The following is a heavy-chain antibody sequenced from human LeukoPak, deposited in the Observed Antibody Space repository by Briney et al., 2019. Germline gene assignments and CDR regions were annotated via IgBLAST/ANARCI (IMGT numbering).Heavy chain of an antibody. V-gene: IGHV4-4*02. D-gene: IGHD1-26*01. CDR3: ARHSPIGSREFDY. CDR2: IYHSGST. CDR1: GDSISSGNW. Sequence: SETLSLTCAVSGDSISSGNWWSWVRQPPGKGLEWIGEIYHSGSTNYNPSLKSRVTISVDKSKNQFSLKLSSVTAADTAVYYCARHSPIGSREFDYWGQGTLVTVSS. J-gene: IGHJ4*02.